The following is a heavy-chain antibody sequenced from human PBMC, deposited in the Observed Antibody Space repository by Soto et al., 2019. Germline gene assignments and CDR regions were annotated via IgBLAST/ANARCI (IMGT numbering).Heavy chain of an antibody. V-gene: IGHV3-23*01. CDR1: GFTLSTYA. D-gene: IGHD6-13*01. J-gene: IGHJ5*02. CDR3: AKEMAAGGKGWFDP. Sequence: EVQLLESGGGVVQPGGSLRLSCVVSGFTLSTYAMSWVRQAPGKGLEWVSAITGSGGTYYADSVKGRSTISRDTSKNTVYLQMSSLRADDTAVYYCAKEMAAGGKGWFDPWGQGVLVTVSS. CDR2: ITGSGGT.